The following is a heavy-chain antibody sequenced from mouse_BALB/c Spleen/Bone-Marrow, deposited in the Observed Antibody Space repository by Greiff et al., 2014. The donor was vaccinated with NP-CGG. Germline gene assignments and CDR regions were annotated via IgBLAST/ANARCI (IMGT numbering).Heavy chain of an antibody. CDR3: ARSDYGYYYYAMDY. D-gene: IGHD2-1*01. V-gene: IGHV1-26*01. CDR2: INPNNGDT. J-gene: IGHJ4*01. CDR1: GYTFTDYY. Sequence: VQLQQSGPELVKPGASVKMSCKASGYTFTDYYMKWVKQSHGMSLEWIGDINPNNGDTFYNQKFKGKATLTVDKSSSTAYMQLDSLTSEDSALYYCARSDYGYYYYAMDYWGQGTSVTVSS.